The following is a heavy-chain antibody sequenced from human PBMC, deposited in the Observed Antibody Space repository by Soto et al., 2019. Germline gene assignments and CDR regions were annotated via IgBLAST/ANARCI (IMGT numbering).Heavy chain of an antibody. Sequence: QVQLQESGPGLVKPSETLSLTCTVSGGSISSYYWSWIRQPPGKGLEWIGYIYYSGSDNYKPSLRSRVTISVDSSKKQFSLNLSSVTAADTAVYYCARLGWVGTSYYFDFWGQGILVTVSS. V-gene: IGHV4-59*01. J-gene: IGHJ4*02. CDR3: ARLGWVGTSYYFDF. CDR1: GGSISSYY. D-gene: IGHD3-10*01. CDR2: IYYSGSD.